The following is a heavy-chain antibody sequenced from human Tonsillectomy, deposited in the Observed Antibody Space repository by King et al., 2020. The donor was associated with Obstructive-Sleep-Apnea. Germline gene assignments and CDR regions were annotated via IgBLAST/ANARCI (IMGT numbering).Heavy chain of an antibody. Sequence: QLQESGPGLVKPSETLSLTCTVSGGSIRNYYWSWIRQPPGKGLEWIGYISYSGSTKYNPSLKSRVTISVDTSKNQFSLRLSSVTAADTAVYHCARLDILAALYGLDVWGQGTTVTVSS. D-gene: IGHD3-9*01. J-gene: IGHJ6*02. CDR1: GGSIRNYY. CDR2: ISYSGST. V-gene: IGHV4-59*08. CDR3: ARLDILAALYGLDV.